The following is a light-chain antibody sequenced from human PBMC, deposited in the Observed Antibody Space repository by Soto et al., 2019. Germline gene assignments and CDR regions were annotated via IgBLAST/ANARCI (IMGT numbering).Light chain of an antibody. CDR2: ATS. CDR3: QHYNSYSEA. J-gene: IGKJ1*01. CDR1: QSISTY. Sequence: DIQMTQSPSSLSASVGDRVTITCRASQSISTYLIWYQQKPGKAPKLLIYATSSLQSGVPSRFSGSGPGTEFTLTISSLQPDDFATYYCQHYNSYSEAFGQGTKVDIK. V-gene: IGKV1-39*01.